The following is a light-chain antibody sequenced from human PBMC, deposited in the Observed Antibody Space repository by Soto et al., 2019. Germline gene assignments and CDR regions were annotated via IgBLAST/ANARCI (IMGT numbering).Light chain of an antibody. CDR2: VAS. CDR1: QSISSY. J-gene: IGKJ4*01. CDR3: QQSSSTPQT. V-gene: IGKV1-39*01. Sequence: DIQMTQSPSSLSASVGDRVTITCRASQSISSYLSWYQQKPGKAPKLLINVASTLQSGVPSRFSGSGSGTDFTLAISSLQPEAFATYYGQQSSSTPQTFGGGTRVEIK.